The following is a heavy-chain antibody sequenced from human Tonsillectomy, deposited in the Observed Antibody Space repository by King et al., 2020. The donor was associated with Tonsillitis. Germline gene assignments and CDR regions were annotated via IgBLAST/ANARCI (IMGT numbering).Heavy chain of an antibody. Sequence: QLVQSGAEVKKPGSSVKVSCKASGGTFSSYAISWVRQAPGQGLEWMGGIIPIFGTANYAQKFQGRVTITADESTSTAYMELSSLRSGETAVDYCARFYDSSGYPSFAFDIWGQGTMVTVSS. J-gene: IGHJ3*02. V-gene: IGHV1-69*01. D-gene: IGHD3-22*01. CDR3: ARFYDSSGYPSFAFDI. CDR1: GGTFSSYA. CDR2: IIPIFGTA.